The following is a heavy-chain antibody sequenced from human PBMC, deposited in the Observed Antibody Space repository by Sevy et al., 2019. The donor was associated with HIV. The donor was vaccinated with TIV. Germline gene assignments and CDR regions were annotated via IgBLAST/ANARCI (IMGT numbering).Heavy chain of an antibody. V-gene: IGHV4-4*02. CDR2: IYRSGST. J-gene: IGHJ3*02. CDR1: GGSMSSSNW. CDR3: ARLIVGATSWRGAFDI. Sequence: SETLSLTCAVSGGSMSSSNWWSWVRQPPGKGLEWIGEIYRSGSTNYNPSLKSRVTISVDKSKNQFSLKLSSVTAADTAVYYCARLIVGATSWRGAFDIWGQGTMVTVSS. D-gene: IGHD1-26*01.